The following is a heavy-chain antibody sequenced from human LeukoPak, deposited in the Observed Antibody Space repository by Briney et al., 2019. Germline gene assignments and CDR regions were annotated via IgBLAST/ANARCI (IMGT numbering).Heavy chain of an antibody. V-gene: IGHV3-48*01. CDR2: ISSSSSTI. CDR1: GFTFSSYS. CDR3: ARDWEGWDY. D-gene: IGHD1-26*01. Sequence: GGSLRLPCAASGFTFSSYSMNWVRQAPGKGLEWVSSISSSSSTIYYADSVKGRFTISRDNAKNSLYLQMNSLRAEDTAVYYCARDWEGWDYWGQGTLVTVSS. J-gene: IGHJ4*02.